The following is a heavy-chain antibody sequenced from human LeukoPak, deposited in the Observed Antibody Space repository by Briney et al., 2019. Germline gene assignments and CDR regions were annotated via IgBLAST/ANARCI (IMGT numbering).Heavy chain of an antibody. CDR3: ARGNTLCSGGSCSTNIDY. J-gene: IGHJ4*02. CDR1: GYSINNYYY. Sequence: TASETLSLTCAVSGYSINNYYYWSWIRQPAGKGLEWIGRIYTSGSTNYNPSLKSRVTMSVDTSKNQFSLKLSSVTAADTAVYYCARGNTLCSGGSCSTNIDYWGQGTLVTVSS. CDR2: IYTSGST. V-gene: IGHV4-4*07. D-gene: IGHD2-15*01.